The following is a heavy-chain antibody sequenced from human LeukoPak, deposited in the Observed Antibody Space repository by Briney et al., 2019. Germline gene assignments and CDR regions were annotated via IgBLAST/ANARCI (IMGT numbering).Heavy chain of an antibody. J-gene: IGHJ6*04. CDR1: GGTFSSYA. CDR3: ARDGKLLWFGESYYGMDV. CDR2: IIPIFGTA. Sequence: ASVKVSCKASGGTFSSYAISWVRQAPGQGLEWMGGIIPIFGTANYAQKFQGRVTITADESTSTAHMELSSLRSEDTAVYYCARDGKLLWFGESYYGMDVWGKGTTVTVSS. D-gene: IGHD3-10*01. V-gene: IGHV1-69*13.